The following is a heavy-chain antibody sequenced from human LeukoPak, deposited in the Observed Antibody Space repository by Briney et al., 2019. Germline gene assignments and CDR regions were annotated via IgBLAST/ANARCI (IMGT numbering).Heavy chain of an antibody. V-gene: IGHV4-34*01. CDR1: GGSFSGYY. CDR2: INHSGST. J-gene: IGHJ4*02. D-gene: IGHD4-17*01. CDR3: ASYGDYCS. Sequence: AETLSLTCAVYGGSFSGYYWSWIRQPPGKGLEWIGEINHSGSTNYNPSLKSRVTISVDTSKNQFSLKLSSVTAADTAVYYCASYGDYCSWGQGTLVTVSS.